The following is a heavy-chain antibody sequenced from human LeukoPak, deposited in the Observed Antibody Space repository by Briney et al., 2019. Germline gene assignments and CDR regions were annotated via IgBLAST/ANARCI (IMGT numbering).Heavy chain of an antibody. V-gene: IGHV1-18*01. CDR3: ARDLRERRSSWLKFDY. CDR2: ISAYNGNT. J-gene: IGHJ4*02. D-gene: IGHD6-13*01. Sequence: ASVKVSCKASGYTFTSYGISWVRQAPGQGLEWMGWISAYNGNTNYAQKLQGRVTTTTDTSTSTAYMELRSLRSDDTAVYYCARDLRERRSSWLKFDYWGQGTLVTVSS. CDR1: GYTFTSYG.